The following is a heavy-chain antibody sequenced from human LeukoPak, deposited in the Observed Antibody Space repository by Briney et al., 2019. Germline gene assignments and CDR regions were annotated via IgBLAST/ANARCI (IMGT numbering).Heavy chain of an antibody. CDR2: ISAYNGNT. V-gene: IGHV1-18*01. D-gene: IGHD6-19*01. Sequence: GASVKVSCKASGYTFTSYGISWVRQAPGQGLEWMGWISAYNGNTNYAQKLQGRVTMTTDTSTSTAYMELRSLRSDDTAVYYCARSADVAVVGREDYWGQGTLVTVSS. CDR3: ARSADVAVVGREDY. J-gene: IGHJ4*02. CDR1: GYTFTSYG.